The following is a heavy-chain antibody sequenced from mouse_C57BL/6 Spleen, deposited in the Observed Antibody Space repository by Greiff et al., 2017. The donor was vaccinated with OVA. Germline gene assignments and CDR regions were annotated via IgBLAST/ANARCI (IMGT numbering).Heavy chain of an antibody. V-gene: IGHV1-53*01. D-gene: IGHD2-1*01. CDR1: GYTFTSYW. Sequence: VQLQQPGAELVKPGASVKLSCKASGYTFTSYWMHWVKQRPGQGLEWIGNINPSNGGTNYNEKFKSKATLTVDKSSSTAYMQLRSLTSEDSAVYNSARVAIYDGNYDYWGQGTTLTVSS. CDR2: INPSNGGT. J-gene: IGHJ2*01. CDR3: ARVAIYDGNYDY.